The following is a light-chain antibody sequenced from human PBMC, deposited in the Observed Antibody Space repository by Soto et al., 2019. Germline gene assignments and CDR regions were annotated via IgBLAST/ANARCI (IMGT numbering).Light chain of an antibody. J-gene: IGKJ1*01. V-gene: IGKV3-20*01. CDR3: QQYGSSPAT. CDR1: QSVSSSY. Sequence: EIVLTQSPGTLSLSQGERATLSCRASQSVSSSYLAWYQQKPGQAPRLLIYGASSRATGIPDRFSGSGSGTDFTLTISRLEPEDFAVYYCQQYGSSPATFGQGTKVDNK. CDR2: GAS.